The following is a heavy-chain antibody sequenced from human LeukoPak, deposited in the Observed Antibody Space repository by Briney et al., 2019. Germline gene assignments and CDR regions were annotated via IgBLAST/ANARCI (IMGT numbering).Heavy chain of an antibody. D-gene: IGHD4-23*01. J-gene: IGHJ3*02. Sequence: TGGSLRLSCAASGFTFSSYALSWVRQAPGKGLEWVSCISGSGGSTYYADSVKGRFTISRDNSKNTLYLQMNSLRAEDTAVYYCTKDITVVRIQDAFDIWGQGTMVTVSS. CDR2: ISGSGGST. CDR3: TKDITVVRIQDAFDI. V-gene: IGHV3-23*01. CDR1: GFTFSSYA.